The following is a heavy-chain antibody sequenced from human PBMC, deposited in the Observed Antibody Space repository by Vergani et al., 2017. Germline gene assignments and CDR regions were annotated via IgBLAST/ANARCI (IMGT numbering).Heavy chain of an antibody. Sequence: QVQLQESGPGLVKPSQTLSLTCTVSGGSINSHNYYWSWIRQPAGKGLEWIGRIHTSGSTNYNPSLKSRVTMSEDTSKNQFSMNLTSVTAADTAVYFCARGSCLVGRCYKPLFDYWGQGILVTVSS. J-gene: IGHJ4*02. D-gene: IGHD2-15*01. CDR1: GGSINSHNYY. CDR3: ARGSCLVGRCYKPLFDY. V-gene: IGHV4-61*02. CDR2: IHTSGST.